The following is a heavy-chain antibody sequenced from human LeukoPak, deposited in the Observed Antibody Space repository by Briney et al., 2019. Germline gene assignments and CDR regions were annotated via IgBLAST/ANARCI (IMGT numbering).Heavy chain of an antibody. J-gene: IGHJ6*02. CDR3: ARGHYGMDV. Sequence: GGSLRLTCAASGFTFSDYYMSWIRQAPGTELEWVSYIGPGGSPLYYADSVKGRFTISRDNAKSLLYLQMNSLRAEDTAVYFCARGHYGMDVWGQGTTVTVSS. V-gene: IGHV3-11*01. CDR2: IGPGGSPL. CDR1: GFTFSDYY.